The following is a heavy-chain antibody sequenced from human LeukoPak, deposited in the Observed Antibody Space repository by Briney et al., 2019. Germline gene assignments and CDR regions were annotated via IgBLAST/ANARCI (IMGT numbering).Heavy chain of an antibody. Sequence: GGSLRLSCSASGFIFTTYTMYWVRQAPGKGLEWVSAISGSGGSTYYADSVKGRFTISRDNSKNTLYLQMNSLRAEDTAVYYCAKVAIVVVVAATGNDYWGQGTLVTVSS. CDR2: ISGSGGST. V-gene: IGHV3-23*01. D-gene: IGHD2-15*01. J-gene: IGHJ4*02. CDR3: AKVAIVVVVAATGNDY. CDR1: GFIFTTYT.